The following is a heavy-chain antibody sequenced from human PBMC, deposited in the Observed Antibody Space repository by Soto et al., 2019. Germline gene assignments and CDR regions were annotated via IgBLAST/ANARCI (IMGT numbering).Heavy chain of an antibody. Sequence: SGPTLVNPTQTLTLTCTFSGFSLSTSGVGVSWIRQPPGKALEWLALIYWNDDKRYSPSLKSRLTITKDTSKNQVVLTMTNMDPVDTATYYCAHSQRARKQLAAVDFDYWGQGTLVTVSS. CDR2: IYWNDDK. CDR3: AHSQRARKQLAAVDFDY. V-gene: IGHV2-5*01. CDR1: GFSLSTSGVG. J-gene: IGHJ4*02. D-gene: IGHD6-13*01.